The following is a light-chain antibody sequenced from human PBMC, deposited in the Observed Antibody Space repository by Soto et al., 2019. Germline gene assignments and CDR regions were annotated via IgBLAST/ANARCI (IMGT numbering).Light chain of an antibody. J-gene: IGKJ5*01. CDR2: DAS. CDR1: QSVSSD. CDR3: QQRSQWPIT. V-gene: IGKV3-11*01. Sequence: EIVLTQSPATLSLSPGERATLSCRASQSVSSDLAWYQKKSGQAPRLLIYDASNRATGIPLRFSGSGSGTDFTLSISSLEPEDFAVYYCQQRSQWPITFGQGTRLEIK.